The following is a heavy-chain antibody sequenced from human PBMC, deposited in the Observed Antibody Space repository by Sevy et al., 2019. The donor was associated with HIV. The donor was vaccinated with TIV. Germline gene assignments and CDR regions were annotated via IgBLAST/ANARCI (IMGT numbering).Heavy chain of an antibody. CDR3: ARDIRHYYDSSGYYSFFDY. V-gene: IGHV1-69*06. Sequence: ASVKVSCKASGGTFSSYAISWVRQAPGQGLEWMGGIIPIFGTANYAQKFQGRVTITADKSTSTAYMELSSLRSEDTAVYYCARDIRHYYDSSGYYSFFDYWGQGTPVTVSS. D-gene: IGHD3-22*01. CDR1: GGTFSSYA. CDR2: IIPIFGTA. J-gene: IGHJ4*02.